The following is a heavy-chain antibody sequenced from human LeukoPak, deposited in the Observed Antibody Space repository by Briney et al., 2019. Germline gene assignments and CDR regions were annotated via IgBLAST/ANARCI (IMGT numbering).Heavy chain of an antibody. J-gene: IGHJ4*02. Sequence: GGSLRLSCAASGFTFSNYGMNWGRQAPGKGLEWVSYISDSSSTIYYADSVKGRLTISRDNAKNSLYLQMNSLRAEDTAVYYCARWGATGYGDYWGQGTLVTVSS. CDR3: ARWGATGYGDY. V-gene: IGHV3-48*03. CDR1: GFTFSNYG. CDR2: ISDSSSTI. D-gene: IGHD3-9*01.